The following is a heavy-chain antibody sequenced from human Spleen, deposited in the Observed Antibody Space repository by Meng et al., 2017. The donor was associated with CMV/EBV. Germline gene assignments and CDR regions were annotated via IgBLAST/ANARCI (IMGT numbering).Heavy chain of an antibody. CDR1: GGSVTSGAYY. CDR3: ARDKGGVVNYDPIK. J-gene: IGHJ4*02. CDR2: IYFSGST. V-gene: IGHV4-61*08. D-gene: IGHD3-3*01. Sequence: GSLRLSCTVSGGSVTSGAYYWSWIRQPPGKGLEWIGYIYFSGSTNYNPSLESRVTISIDTSKDEFSLRLTSVTAADTAVYYCARDKGGVVNYDPIKWGQGTLVTVSS.